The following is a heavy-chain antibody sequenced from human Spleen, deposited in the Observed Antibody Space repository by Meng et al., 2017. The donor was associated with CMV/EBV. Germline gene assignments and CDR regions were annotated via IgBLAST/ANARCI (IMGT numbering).Heavy chain of an antibody. D-gene: IGHD3-10*01. CDR3: AKGTVVRVVLTYYYYCMDV. Sequence: GESLKISCSGSGFTFSSYGMHWVRPAPGKGLEWVAFIRYDGSNKIYADSVKGRFTISRDNSKNTLYLQMNSLRAEDTAVYDCAKGTVVRVVLTYYYYCMDVWGQGTTVTVSS. V-gene: IGHV3-30*02. CDR1: GFTFSSYG. CDR2: IRYDGSNK. J-gene: IGHJ6*02.